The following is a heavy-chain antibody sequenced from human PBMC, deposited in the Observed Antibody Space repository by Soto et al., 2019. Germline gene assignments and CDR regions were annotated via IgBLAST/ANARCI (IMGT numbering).Heavy chain of an antibody. V-gene: IGHV2-5*01. CDR1: GFSLSTSGLG. CDR3: ARRTSRFDY. Sequence: QITLKESGPPLVKPTQTLTLTCTFSGFSLSTSGLGVAWIRQPPGKDLEGRAMLYWNDDKRYNPALRSRLTIGKHTSKHQVVLTMANVDPVDTATYYCARRTSRFDYWYKGTLVTVSS. J-gene: IGHJ4*02. CDR2: LYWNDDK.